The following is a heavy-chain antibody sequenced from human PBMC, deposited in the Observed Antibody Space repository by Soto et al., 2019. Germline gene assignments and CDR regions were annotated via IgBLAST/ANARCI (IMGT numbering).Heavy chain of an antibody. D-gene: IGHD3-10*01. CDR1: GGSISSSSYY. CDR2: IYYSGST. Sequence: QLQLQESGPGLVKPSETLSLTCTVSGGSISSSSYYWGWIRQPPGKGLEWIGSIYYSGSTYYNPSLKRRVTISVDTSKIQFSLKLSSVTAADTAVYYCARHLAGLPPFYYYYYMDVWGKGTTGTVSS. V-gene: IGHV4-39*01. J-gene: IGHJ6*03. CDR3: ARHLAGLPPFYYYYYMDV.